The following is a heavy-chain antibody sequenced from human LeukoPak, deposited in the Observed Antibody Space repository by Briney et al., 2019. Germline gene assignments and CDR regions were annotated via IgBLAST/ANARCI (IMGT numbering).Heavy chain of an antibody. CDR1: GGSISSYY. D-gene: IGHD6-19*01. CDR3: AREQWLGQNYYYGMDV. CDR2: NYYSGST. J-gene: IGHJ6*02. Sequence: SETLSLTCTVSGGSISSYYWSWIRQPPGKGLEWIGYNYYSGSTNYNPSLKSRVTISVDTSKNQFSLKLSSVTAADTAVYYCAREQWLGQNYYYGMDVWGQGTTVTVSS. V-gene: IGHV4-59*01.